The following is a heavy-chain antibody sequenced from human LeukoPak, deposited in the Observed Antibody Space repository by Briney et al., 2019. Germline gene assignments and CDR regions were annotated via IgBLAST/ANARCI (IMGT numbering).Heavy chain of an antibody. D-gene: IGHD5-24*01. CDR3: ASSKMATISVLHYYGMDV. J-gene: IGHJ6*02. CDR2: IYSGGST. V-gene: IGHV3-53*04. Sequence: HPGGSLRLSCAASGFTVSSNYMSWVRQAPGKGLEWVSVIYSGGSTYYADSVKGRFTISRHNSKKTLYLQMNSLRAEDTAVYYCASSKMATISVLHYYGMDVWGQGTTVTVSS. CDR1: GFTVSSNY.